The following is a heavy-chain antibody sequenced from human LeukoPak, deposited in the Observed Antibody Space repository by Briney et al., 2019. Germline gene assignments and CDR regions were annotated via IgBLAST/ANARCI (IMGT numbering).Heavy chain of an antibody. CDR3: ARDCSGGSCYRVFGY. Sequence: GASVKVSCXASGYTFTSYDINWVRQATGQGLEWMGWMNPNSGNTGYAQKFQGRVTMTRNTSISTAYMELSSLRSEVTAVYYCARDCSGGSCYRVFGYWGQGTLVTVSS. J-gene: IGHJ4*02. CDR2: MNPNSGNT. CDR1: GYTFTSYD. V-gene: IGHV1-8*01. D-gene: IGHD2-15*01.